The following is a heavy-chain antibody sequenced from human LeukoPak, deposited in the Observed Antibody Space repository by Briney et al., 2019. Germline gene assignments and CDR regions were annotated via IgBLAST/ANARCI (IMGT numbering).Heavy chain of an antibody. CDR2: IKRRADGGTR. V-gene: IGHV3-15*01. CDR1: GFSFSNAW. CDR3: TTEGSADDY. J-gene: IGHJ4*02. Sequence: GGSLRLSCVASGFSFSNAWMSWVRQSPGRGLEWIGRIKRRADGGTRDYAAPVKGRFSLSRDDSKKTVYLQMNSLKADDTGVYYCTTEGSADDYWGQGTLVTVSS. D-gene: IGHD2-15*01.